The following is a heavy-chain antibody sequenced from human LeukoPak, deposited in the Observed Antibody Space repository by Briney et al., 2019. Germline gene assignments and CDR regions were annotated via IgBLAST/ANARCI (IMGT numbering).Heavy chain of an antibody. D-gene: IGHD1-26*01. CDR2: IYHSGST. Sequence: SETLSLTCNVSGYSISSGYYWGWIRQPPGKGLEWIGSIYHSGSTYYNPSLKSRVTVSVDTSKNQFSLKLSSVTAADTAVYYCARGGGSYYMDVWGKGTTVTVSS. CDR1: GYSISSGYY. V-gene: IGHV4-38-2*02. CDR3: ARGGGSYYMDV. J-gene: IGHJ6*03.